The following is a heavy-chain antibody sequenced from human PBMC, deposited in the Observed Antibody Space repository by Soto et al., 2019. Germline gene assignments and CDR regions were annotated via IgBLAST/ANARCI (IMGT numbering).Heavy chain of an antibody. CDR1: GFTFSSYA. D-gene: IGHD5-18*01. CDR3: ARESGYSYGSNFDY. Sequence: GGSRLSCAASGFTFSSYAMHWVRQAPGKGLEYVSAISSNGGSTYYANSVKGRFTISRDNSKNTLYLQMGSLRAEDMAVYYCARESGYSYGSNFDYWGQGTLVTVSS. CDR2: ISSNGGST. V-gene: IGHV3-64*01. J-gene: IGHJ4*02.